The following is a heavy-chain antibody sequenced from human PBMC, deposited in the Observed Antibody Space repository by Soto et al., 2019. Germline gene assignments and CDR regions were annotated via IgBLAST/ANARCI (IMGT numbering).Heavy chain of an antibody. Sequence: QVQLQESGPGLVKPSDTLSLTCAVSGYSISSSNWWGWIRQPPGKGLEWIGYIYYSGTTYYHPSLMSRVTLSVDTSKNQFSLKLTSVTAVDTAVYFCARMEIQGPIDYWGQGTLVTVSS. CDR2: IYYSGTT. J-gene: IGHJ4*02. CDR1: GYSISSSNW. CDR3: ARMEIQGPIDY. V-gene: IGHV4-28*01. D-gene: IGHD3-3*01.